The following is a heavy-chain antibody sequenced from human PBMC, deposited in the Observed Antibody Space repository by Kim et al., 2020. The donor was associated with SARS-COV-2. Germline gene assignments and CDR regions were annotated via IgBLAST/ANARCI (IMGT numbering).Heavy chain of an antibody. CDR3: ARGDGSGSPYGLDV. D-gene: IGHD3-10*01. CDR1: GGSISSGGYS. V-gene: IGHV4-30-2*01. J-gene: IGHJ6*02. Sequence: SETLSLTCAVSGGSISSGGYSWSWIRQPPGKGLVWIGYIYYSGSTYYNPSLKSRVTISVDRSKNQFSLKLSSVTDADTAVYYCARGDGSGSPYGLDVWG. CDR2: IYYSGST.